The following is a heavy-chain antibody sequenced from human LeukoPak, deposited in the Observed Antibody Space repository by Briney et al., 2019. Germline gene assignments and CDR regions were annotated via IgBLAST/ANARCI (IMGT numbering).Heavy chain of an antibody. CDR3: AREVESWFGDLLSYFDS. CDR1: GGSISSSNW. V-gene: IGHV4-4*02. J-gene: IGHJ4*02. D-gene: IGHD3-10*01. Sequence: SETLSLTCAVSGGSISSSNWWSWVRQPPGKGLEWIGTIYHRGNTYYNPSLMSRVTISLDTSKNQFSLRLTSVTAADTALYYCAREVESWFGDLLSYFDSWGQGTQVTVSS. CDR2: IYHRGNT.